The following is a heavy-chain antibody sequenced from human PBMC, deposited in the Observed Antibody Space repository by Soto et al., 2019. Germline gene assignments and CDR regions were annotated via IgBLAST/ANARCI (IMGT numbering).Heavy chain of an antibody. Sequence: EVQLVESGGGLVQPGRSLRLSCAASGFAFDEFAMHWVRQPPGKGLEWVSGISWNSGSKGYADSVKCRFTNSRDNAKNSLYLQMSSLRADETALYYFAKVYALRYCSSTSCLSDAFDIWGQGTMVTVSS. V-gene: IGHV3-9*01. CDR3: AKVYALRYCSSTSCLSDAFDI. CDR2: ISWNSGSK. D-gene: IGHD2-2*01. J-gene: IGHJ3*02. CDR1: GFAFDEFA.